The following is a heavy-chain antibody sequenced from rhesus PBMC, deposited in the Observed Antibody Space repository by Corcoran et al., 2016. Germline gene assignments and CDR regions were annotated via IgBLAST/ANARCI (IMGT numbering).Heavy chain of an antibody. CDR3: AKSFNNFNRFDV. J-gene: IGHJ5-1*01. CDR2: IYGSSESS. V-gene: IGHV4S2*01. Sequence: QVRLQESGPGLVKPSATLPLTCVVSGTSINNNYWNWIRQAPVKGLEWIGRIYGSSESSDYNPSLKSRVTISIDTSKNQLSLKLLSLTAADTAVYYCAKSFNNFNRFDVWGAGVLVTVSS. D-gene: IGHD3-3*01. CDR1: GTSINNNY.